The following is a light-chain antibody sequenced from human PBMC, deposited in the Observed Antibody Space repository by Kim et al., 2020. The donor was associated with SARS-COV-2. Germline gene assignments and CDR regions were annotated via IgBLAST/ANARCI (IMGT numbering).Light chain of an antibody. CDR3: CSYAGSYTVV. J-gene: IGLJ2*01. Sequence: GQSVTISGTGTSRDVGGYNYVSWCQQHPGKAPKLMIYDVSKRPSGVPDRFSGSKSGNTASLTISGLQAEDEADYYCCSYAGSYTVVFGGGTQLTVL. CDR2: DVS. CDR1: SRDVGGYNY. V-gene: IGLV2-11*03.